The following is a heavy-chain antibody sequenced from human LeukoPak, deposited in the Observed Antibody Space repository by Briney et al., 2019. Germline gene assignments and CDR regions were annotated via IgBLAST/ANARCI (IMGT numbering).Heavy chain of an antibody. D-gene: IGHD2/OR15-2a*01. J-gene: IGHJ4*02. CDR2: INSDGSST. V-gene: IGHV3-74*01. Sequence: PGGSLRLSCAASGFTFSSYWMHWVRQAPGKGLVWVSRINSDGSSTSYADSVKGRFTISRDNDKNTLYLQMNSLRAEDTAVYYCARWASPLLDFDYWGQGTLVTVSS. CDR1: GFTFSSYW. CDR3: ARWASPLLDFDY.